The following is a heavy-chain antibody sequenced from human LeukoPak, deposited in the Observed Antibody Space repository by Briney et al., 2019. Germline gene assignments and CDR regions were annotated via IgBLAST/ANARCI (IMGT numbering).Heavy chain of an antibody. J-gene: IGHJ4*02. Sequence: SETLSLTCTVSGVSLSSPTYYWAWLRQPPGQELEWIKSIHYRGSTYDNPSLKSRFNMSVDTSKNQFFLKLSSVTAADTAVYYCARLGGYHDPPDYWGQGTLVTVCS. CDR2: IHYRGST. V-gene: IGHV4-39*01. CDR1: GVSLSSPTYY. D-gene: IGHD3-16*02. CDR3: ARLGGYHDPPDY.